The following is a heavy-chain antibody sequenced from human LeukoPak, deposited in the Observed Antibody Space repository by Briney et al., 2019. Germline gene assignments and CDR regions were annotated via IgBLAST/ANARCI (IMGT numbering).Heavy chain of an antibody. CDR1: GYTFTSYA. V-gene: IGHV1-2*04. Sequence: ASVKVSCKASGYTFTSYAMNWVRQAPGQGLEWMGWINPNSGGTNYAQKFQGWVTMTRDTSISTAYMELSRLRSDDTAVYYCAREGAVTSFDYWGQGTLVTVSS. CDR3: AREGAVTSFDY. D-gene: IGHD6-19*01. CDR2: INPNSGGT. J-gene: IGHJ4*02.